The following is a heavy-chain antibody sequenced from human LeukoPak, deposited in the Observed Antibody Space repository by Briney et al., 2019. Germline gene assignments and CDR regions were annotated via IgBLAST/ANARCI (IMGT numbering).Heavy chain of an antibody. V-gene: IGHV1-2*02. CDR3: ARGDVYNDY. D-gene: IGHD5-24*01. Sequence: GASVKVSCKASGYTFTGYYMHWVRQAPGHGLEWMGWINPNSGGTNYAQKFQGRVTLTRDTSISTAYMELSSLRSDDTAVYYCARGDVYNDYWGQGTLVTVSS. CDR2: INPNSGGT. J-gene: IGHJ4*02. CDR1: GYTFTGYY.